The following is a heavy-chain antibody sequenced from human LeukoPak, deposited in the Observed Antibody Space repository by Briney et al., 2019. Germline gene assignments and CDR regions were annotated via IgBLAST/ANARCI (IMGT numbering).Heavy chain of an antibody. CDR2: IYYSGST. Sequence: SETLSLTCTVSGGSISSSSYYWGWIRQPPGKGLEWIGSIYYSGSTYYNPSLKSRVTISVDTSKNQFSLKLSSVTAADTAVYYCARPHLGVVRGVSWVVNWFDPWGQGTLVTVSS. CDR1: GGSISSSSYY. D-gene: IGHD3-10*01. CDR3: ARPHLGVVRGVSWVVNWFDP. V-gene: IGHV4-39*01. J-gene: IGHJ5*02.